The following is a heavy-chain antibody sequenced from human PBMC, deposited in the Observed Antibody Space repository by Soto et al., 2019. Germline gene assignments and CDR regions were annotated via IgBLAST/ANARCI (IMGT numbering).Heavy chain of an antibody. Sequence: SETLSLTCAVYGGSFSGYYWSWIRQPPGKGLEWIGEINHSGSTNYNPSLKSRVTISVDTSKNQFSLKLSSVTAADTAVYYCARSVVVVVAAAVGWFDYWGQGTLVTVSS. CDR1: GGSFSGYY. D-gene: IGHD2-15*01. V-gene: IGHV4-34*01. J-gene: IGHJ4*02. CDR2: INHSGST. CDR3: ARSVVVVVAAAVGWFDY.